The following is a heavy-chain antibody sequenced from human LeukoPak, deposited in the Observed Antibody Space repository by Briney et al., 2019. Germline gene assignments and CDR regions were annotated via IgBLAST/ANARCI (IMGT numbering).Heavy chain of an antibody. V-gene: IGHV5-10-1*01. D-gene: IGHD2-2*02. CDR1: GYDFSNNW. CDR3: ARRYCSSASCYKSGAFDI. Sequence: GGSLKISCKGSGYDFSNNWINWVRQMPGKGLEWMGRIDPSDSYTNYSPSFQGHVTISTDKSVSTAYLQWSSLKASDTAMYYCARRYCSSASCYKSGAFDIWGQGTMVTVSS. CDR2: IDPSDSYT. J-gene: IGHJ3*02.